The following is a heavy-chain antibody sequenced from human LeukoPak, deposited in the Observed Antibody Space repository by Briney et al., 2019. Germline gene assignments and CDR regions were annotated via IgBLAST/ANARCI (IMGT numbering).Heavy chain of an antibody. CDR3: ANRRDYYDSSGYYRGPFDY. J-gene: IGHJ4*02. V-gene: IGHV3-30*18. Sequence: GGSLRLSCIASGFTFSNYGMHWVRQAPGKGLEWVAVISSDGSNKYYADSVKGRFTISRDDSKNTLYLQMNSLRAEDTAVYYCANRRDYYDSSGYYRGPFDYWGQGTLVTVSS. CDR1: GFTFSNYG. CDR2: ISSDGSNK. D-gene: IGHD3-22*01.